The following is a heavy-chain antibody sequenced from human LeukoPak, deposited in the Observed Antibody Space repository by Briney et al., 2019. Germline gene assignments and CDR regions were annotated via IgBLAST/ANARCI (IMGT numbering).Heavy chain of an antibody. Sequence: PGGSLRLSCAASGFTFSDYYMSWIRQAPGKGLEWVSYISSSSSYTNYADSVKGRFTISRDNAKNSLYPQMNSLRAEDTAVYYCARVTEAPYYFDYWGQGTLVTVSS. CDR1: GFTFSDYY. CDR3: ARVTEAPYYFDY. J-gene: IGHJ4*02. V-gene: IGHV3-11*06. CDR2: ISSSSSYT.